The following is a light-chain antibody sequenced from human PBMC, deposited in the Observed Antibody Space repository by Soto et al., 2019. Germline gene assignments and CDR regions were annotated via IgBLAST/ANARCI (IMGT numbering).Light chain of an antibody. V-gene: IGLV2-14*01. CDR2: EVT. J-gene: IGLJ1*01. Sequence: QSVLAQPPSVSGSPGQSITISCTGTSTDVGGYNYVSWYQHHSGKAPKLLIYEVTNRPSGISDRFSGSKSVNTASLTISGLQAEDESDYYCGSYSSTDTPFVFGTGTKATVL. CDR1: STDVGGYNY. CDR3: GSYSSTDTPFV.